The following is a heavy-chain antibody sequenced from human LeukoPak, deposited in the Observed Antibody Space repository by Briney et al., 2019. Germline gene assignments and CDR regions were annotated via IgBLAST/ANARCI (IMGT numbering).Heavy chain of an antibody. CDR2: IRYDGSNK. J-gene: IGHJ4*02. V-gene: IGHV3-30*02. CDR1: GFTFSSYG. CDR3: AKDRNYDFWSGYETSQGY. D-gene: IGHD3-3*01. Sequence: PGGSLRLSCAASGFTFSSYGMHWVRQAPGKGLEGVAFIRYDGSNKYYADSVKGRFTISRDNSKNTLYLQMNSLRAEDTAVYYCAKDRNYDFWSGYETSQGYWGQGTLVTVSS.